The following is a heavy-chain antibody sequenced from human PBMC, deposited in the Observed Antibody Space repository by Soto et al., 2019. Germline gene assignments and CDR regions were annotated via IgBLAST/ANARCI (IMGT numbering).Heavy chain of an antibody. CDR1: GVSISSYH. CDR3: ARGVAGYCYGMDV. D-gene: IGHD2-15*01. CDR2: IYYSGST. J-gene: IGHJ6*02. Sequence: SETLSLTCNVSGVSISSYHWSWIRQPPGKGLEWIGYIYYSGSTNYNPDLKGRVTISVDTSKNQFSLKLGSVTAADTAVYYWARGVAGYCYGMDVWGQGTTVTVSS. V-gene: IGHV4-59*01.